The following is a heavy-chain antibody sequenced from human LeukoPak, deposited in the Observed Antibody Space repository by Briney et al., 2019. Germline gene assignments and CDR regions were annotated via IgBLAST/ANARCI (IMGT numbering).Heavy chain of an antibody. D-gene: IGHD4-23*01. Sequence: ASVKVSCKASGYTFTSYGISWVRQAPGQGLEWMGWISAYNGNTNYAQKLQGRVTMTTDTSTSTAYMELRSLRSDDTAVYYCARRTTVVTLDGYYYGMDVWGQGTTVTASS. V-gene: IGHV1-18*01. CDR2: ISAYNGNT. CDR3: ARRTTVVTLDGYYYGMDV. CDR1: GYTFTSYG. J-gene: IGHJ6*02.